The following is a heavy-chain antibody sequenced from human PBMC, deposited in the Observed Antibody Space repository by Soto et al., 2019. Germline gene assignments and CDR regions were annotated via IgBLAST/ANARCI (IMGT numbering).Heavy chain of an antibody. CDR1: GFTFSSYG. D-gene: IGHD2-2*02. J-gene: IGHJ6*02. Sequence: GGSLRLSCAASGFTFSSYGMHWVRQAPGKGLEWVAVIWYDGSNKYYADSVKGRFTISRDNSKNTLYLQMNSLRAEDTAVYYCARDPLKYCSSTSCYSPSENYGMDVWGQGTTVTVSS. V-gene: IGHV3-33*01. CDR2: IWYDGSNK. CDR3: ARDPLKYCSSTSCYSPSENYGMDV.